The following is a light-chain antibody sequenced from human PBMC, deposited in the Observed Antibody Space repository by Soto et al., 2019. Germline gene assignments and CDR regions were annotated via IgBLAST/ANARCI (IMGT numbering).Light chain of an antibody. CDR2: DVS. CDR1: SSDVGGYNY. Sequence: ALTQPASVSGSPGQSITISCTGTSSDVGGYNYVSWYQQHPGKAPKLMIYDVSNRPSGVSNRFSGSKSGNTASLTISGLQAEDEADYYCSSCTSSSTYVFGNGTKVTVL. J-gene: IGLJ1*01. V-gene: IGLV2-14*01. CDR3: SSCTSSSTYV.